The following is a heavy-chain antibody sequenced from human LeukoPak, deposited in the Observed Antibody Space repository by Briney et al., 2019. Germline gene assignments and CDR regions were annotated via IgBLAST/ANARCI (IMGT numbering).Heavy chain of an antibody. Sequence: SETLSLTCAVYGGSFSGYYWSWIRQPPGKGLEWIGEINHSGSTNYNPSLKSRVTISVDTSKNQFSLKLSSVTAADTAVYYCARHHDYGGDEYFQHWGQGTLVTVSS. CDR1: GGSFSGYY. CDR3: ARHHDYGGDEYFQH. CDR2: INHSGST. D-gene: IGHD4-23*01. J-gene: IGHJ1*01. V-gene: IGHV4-34*01.